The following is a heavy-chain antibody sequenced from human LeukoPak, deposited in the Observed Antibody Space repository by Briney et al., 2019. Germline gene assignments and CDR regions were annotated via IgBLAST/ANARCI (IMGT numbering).Heavy chain of an antibody. J-gene: IGHJ3*02. CDR2: IGAYNGST. V-gene: IGHV1-18*01. CDR1: GYTLTSYV. CDR3: AREKPRLWFGEPSRDDFDI. D-gene: IGHD3-10*01. Sequence: GASVKVSCKASGYTLTSYVISWGRQAPGQGLEWMGWIGAYNGSTNYAQKPQGRVTMTTDTSTSNEYMELRSLRSDDTAVYYCAREKPRLWFGEPSRDDFDIWGTGTMVTVSS.